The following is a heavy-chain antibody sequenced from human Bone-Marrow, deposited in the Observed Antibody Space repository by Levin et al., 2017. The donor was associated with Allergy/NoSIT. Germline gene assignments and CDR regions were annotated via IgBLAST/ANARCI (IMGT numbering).Heavy chain of an antibody. CDR1: GYTFTGYY. V-gene: IGHV1-2*02. Sequence: ASVKVSCKASGYTFTGYYMHWVRQAPGQGLEWMGYIHPNSGDTKYVQKFQGRVTMTRDTSMSTANMELSGLTFDDTAVYYCALGGAAAGPYNWFDPWGQGTLVTVSS. CDR2: IHPNSGDT. J-gene: IGHJ5*02. CDR3: ALGGAAAGPYNWFDP. D-gene: IGHD6-13*01.